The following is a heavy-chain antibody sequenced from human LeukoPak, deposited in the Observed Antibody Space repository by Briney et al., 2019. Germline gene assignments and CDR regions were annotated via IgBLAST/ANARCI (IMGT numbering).Heavy chain of an antibody. Sequence: GGSLRLSCAASGFTFSRYGMHWVRQAPGKGLEWVAVISYDGSNKYYADSVKGRFTLSRDNSKNTLDLQMNSLRVEDTAVYYCAKDWSTGSYVDYWGQGALVTVSS. CDR2: ISYDGSNK. J-gene: IGHJ4*02. V-gene: IGHV3-30*02. CDR3: AKDWSTGSYVDY. CDR1: GFTFSRYG. D-gene: IGHD3-10*01.